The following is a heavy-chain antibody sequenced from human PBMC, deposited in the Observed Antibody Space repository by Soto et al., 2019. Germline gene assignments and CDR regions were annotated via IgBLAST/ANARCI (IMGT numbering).Heavy chain of an antibody. D-gene: IGHD6-6*01. J-gene: IGHJ4*02. CDR2: IWYDGSNK. CDR3: ARDGEIAASGGYYFDY. V-gene: IGHV3-33*01. CDR1: GFTFSSYG. Sequence: GGSLRLSCAASGFTFSSYGMHWARQAPGKGLEWVAVIWYDGSNKYYADSVKGRFTISRDNSKNTLYLQMNSLRAEDTAVYYCARDGEIAASGGYYFDYWGQGTLVTVSS.